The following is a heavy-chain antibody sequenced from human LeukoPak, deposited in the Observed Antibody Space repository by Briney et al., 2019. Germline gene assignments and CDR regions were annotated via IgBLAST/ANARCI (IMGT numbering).Heavy chain of an antibody. CDR2: IYHSGST. J-gene: IGHJ4*02. CDR1: GGSISSSNW. V-gene: IGHV4-4*02. CDR3: ARAPPYASGWSKGVLDY. Sequence: SGTLSLTCVVSGGSISSSNWWSWVRQPPEKGLEWIGEIYHSGSTNYNPSLKSRVTISVDKSKNQFSLKLSSVTAADTAVYYCARAPPYASGWSKGVLDYWGQGSLVTVSS. D-gene: IGHD6-19*01.